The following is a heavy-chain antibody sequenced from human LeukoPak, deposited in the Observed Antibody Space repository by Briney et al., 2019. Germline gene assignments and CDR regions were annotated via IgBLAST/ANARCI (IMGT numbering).Heavy chain of an antibody. J-gene: IGHJ3*02. CDR3: ARTYYDGAFDI. V-gene: IGHV4-4*07. Sequence: PSETLSLTCTFSGGSISSYYWSWIRQPAGKGLEWVGRTHTSGSTNYNPSLKSRVTMSVDTSKNQFSLKLSSVTAADTAMYYCARTYYDGAFDIWGQGTMVTVSS. D-gene: IGHD3-22*01. CDR1: GGSISSYY. CDR2: THTSGST.